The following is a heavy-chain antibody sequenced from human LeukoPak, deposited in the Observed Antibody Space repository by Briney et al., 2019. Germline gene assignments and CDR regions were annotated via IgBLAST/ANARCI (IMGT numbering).Heavy chain of an antibody. Sequence: PSETLSLTCTVSGYSISSGYYWGWIRQPPGKGLEWIGSIYHSGRTFYNPSLKSRVTISVDTSKNQFSLKLSSVTAADTAVYYCARASYYYGSEYFDYWGQGTLVTVSS. D-gene: IGHD3-10*01. CDR1: GYSISSGYY. CDR3: ARASYYYGSEYFDY. J-gene: IGHJ4*02. V-gene: IGHV4-38-2*02. CDR2: IYHSGRT.